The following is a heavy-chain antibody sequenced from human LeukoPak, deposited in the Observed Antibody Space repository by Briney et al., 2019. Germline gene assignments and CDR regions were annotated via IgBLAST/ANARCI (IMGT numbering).Heavy chain of an antibody. CDR2: MNPNSGNT. V-gene: IGHV1-8*01. CDR3: ARVFVGTLEMATYLDP. J-gene: IGHJ5*02. CDR1: GYTFTSYD. D-gene: IGHD5-24*01. Sequence: ASVKVSCKASGYTFTSYDINWVRQATGQGLEWMGWMNPNSGNTGYAQKFQGRVTMTRNTSISTAYMELSSVRSEDTAVYYCARVFVGTLEMATYLDPWGQGTLVTVSS.